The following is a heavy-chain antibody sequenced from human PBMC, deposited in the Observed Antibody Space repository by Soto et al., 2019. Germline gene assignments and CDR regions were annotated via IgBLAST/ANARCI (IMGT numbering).Heavy chain of an antibody. CDR1: GFTFSSFW. V-gene: IGHV3-7*01. CDR2: INPEGSEK. Sequence: GGSLRLSCAASGFTFSSFWMDWVRQAPGKGLEWVANINPEGSEKHYVDSVKGRFTISRDNAKNSLYLKMSSLTAEDSALYYCSRSLDSWGQGTRVTVSS. J-gene: IGHJ4*02. CDR3: SRSLDS.